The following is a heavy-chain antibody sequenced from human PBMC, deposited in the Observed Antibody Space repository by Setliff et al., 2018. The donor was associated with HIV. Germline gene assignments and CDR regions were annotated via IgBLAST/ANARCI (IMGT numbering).Heavy chain of an antibody. J-gene: IGHJ3*02. V-gene: IGHV3-23*01. CDR3: AKEQYSGYDLNAFDI. D-gene: IGHD5-12*01. Sequence: GGSLRLSCEASGFIFSNHDFHWVRQAAGKGLEWVSAIGTGGSTYYADSVKGRFTISRDNSKSTLYLQMNSLRAEDTAIYYCAKEQYSGYDLNAFDIWGQGTMVTVSS. CDR2: IGTGGST. CDR1: GFIFSNHD.